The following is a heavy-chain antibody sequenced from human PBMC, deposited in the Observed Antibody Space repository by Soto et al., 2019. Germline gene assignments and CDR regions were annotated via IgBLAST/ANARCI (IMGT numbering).Heavy chain of an antibody. Sequence: SETPSLTCPVSGGSISSGAYYWGWVRQTPGKGLEWIGLIYYSGSAYYNPSIKSRVTISVDTSKNQFSLKLSSVSAADTAVYYCARDYMDTSMVRTQHYYGVDVWGQGTTVTVSS. CDR3: ARDYMDTSMVRTQHYYGVDV. D-gene: IGHD5-18*01. CDR2: IYYSGSA. V-gene: IGHV4-30-4*01. CDR1: GGSISSGAYY. J-gene: IGHJ6*02.